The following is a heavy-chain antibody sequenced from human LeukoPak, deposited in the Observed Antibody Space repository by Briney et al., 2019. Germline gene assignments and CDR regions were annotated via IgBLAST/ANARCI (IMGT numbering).Heavy chain of an antibody. J-gene: IGHJ4*02. CDR1: GGSFSGYY. D-gene: IGHD1-26*01. CDR3: ASTYGVPKHPIVGATDY. Sequence: SETLSLTCAVYGGSFSGYYWSWLRQPPGKGLEWIGEINHSGSTNYNPSLKSRVTISVDTSKNQFSLKLSSVTAADTAVYYCASTYGVPKHPIVGATDYWGQGTLVTVSS. CDR2: INHSGST. V-gene: IGHV4-34*01.